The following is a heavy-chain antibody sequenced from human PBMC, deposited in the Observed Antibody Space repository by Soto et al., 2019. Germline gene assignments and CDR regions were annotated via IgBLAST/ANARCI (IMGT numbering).Heavy chain of an antibody. CDR1: GGTFNRNT. D-gene: IGHD4-17*01. CDR2: IIPMCRSA. J-gene: IGHJ5*02. CDR3: AGEGVHNYGPSRGHRFDP. Sequence: QVQLVQSGAEVKKSGSSVKVSCKASGGTFNRNTINWVRQAPGQGLEWMGGIIPMCRSASYGQKCQGRVTISADESTNTVYMEMSSLRSDDTAGYYCAGEGVHNYGPSRGHRFDPWGQGTRVTVSS. V-gene: IGHV1-69*01.